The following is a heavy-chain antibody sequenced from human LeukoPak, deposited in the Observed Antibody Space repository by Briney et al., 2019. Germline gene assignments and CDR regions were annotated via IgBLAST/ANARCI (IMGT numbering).Heavy chain of an antibody. Sequence: GGSLRLSCAASGFAFSKYWMSWARQAPGKGLEWVSAISGSGGSTYYADSVKGRFTISRDNSKNTLYLQMNSLRAEDTAVYYCARAPRYCSGGSCYSHYYYGMDVWGQGTTVTVSS. V-gene: IGHV3-23*01. CDR3: ARAPRYCSGGSCYSHYYYGMDV. CDR1: GFAFSKYW. CDR2: ISGSGGST. D-gene: IGHD2-15*01. J-gene: IGHJ6*02.